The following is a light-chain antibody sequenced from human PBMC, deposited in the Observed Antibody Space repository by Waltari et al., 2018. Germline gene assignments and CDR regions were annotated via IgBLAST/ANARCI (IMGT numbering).Light chain of an antibody. CDR3: LTADTTNECV. CDR1: SVRIDSRY. V-gene: IGLV6-57*03. CDR2: EDD. J-gene: IGLJ3*02. Sequence: LTQPHSLSESPGKTVTISCTRSSVRIDSRYVQWLQLRPGSAPKTVIYEDDQAPAGVPALFSGSIDRSSNPASLSISGLQPEDEADFCCLTADTTNECVFGGGTRLTV.